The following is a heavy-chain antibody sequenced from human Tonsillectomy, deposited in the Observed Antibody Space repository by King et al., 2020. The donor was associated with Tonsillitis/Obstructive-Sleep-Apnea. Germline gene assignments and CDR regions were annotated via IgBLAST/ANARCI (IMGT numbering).Heavy chain of an antibody. Sequence: QLVQSGSEVKKPGASVKVSCKASGYTFTSYAISWVRQAPGQGLEWMGWISGYNGNTNYAQQDQGRVTMTTDTSTSTAYMELRSLRSDDTAVYYCARDTSLVAPFDYWGQGTLITVSS. J-gene: IGHJ4*02. CDR3: ARDTSLVAPFDY. CDR2: ISGYNGNT. V-gene: IGHV1-18*01. D-gene: IGHD5-12*01. CDR1: GYTFTSYA.